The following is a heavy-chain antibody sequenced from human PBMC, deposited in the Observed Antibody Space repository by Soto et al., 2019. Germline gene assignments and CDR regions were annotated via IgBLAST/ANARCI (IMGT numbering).Heavy chain of an antibody. CDR3: ARRGGYYYYHGMDV. CDR1: GGSISNYY. Sequence: PSETLSLTCTVSGGSISNYYWSWIRQPPGRGLEWIGHIFYSGSTNYNPALKSRVTISVDTSKSQFSLKLSSVTAADTAVYYCARRGGYYYYHGMDVWGQGTTVTVS. D-gene: IGHD2-15*01. J-gene: IGHJ6*02. CDR2: IFYSGST. V-gene: IGHV4-59*01.